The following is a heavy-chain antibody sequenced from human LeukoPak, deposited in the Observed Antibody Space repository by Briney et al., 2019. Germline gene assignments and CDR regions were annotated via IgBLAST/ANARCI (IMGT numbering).Heavy chain of an antibody. CDR3: ARADDRGCSGGSCSDFDY. D-gene: IGHD2-15*01. CDR1: GYTFTTHG. V-gene: IGHV1-18*01. CDR2: ISGYNGDT. J-gene: IGHJ4*02. Sequence: ASVKVSCKASGYTFTTHGISWVRQAPGQGLGWMGWISGYNGDTNVAQNLQGRVTMTTDTSTSTAYMELRSLRSEDTAVYYCARADDRGCSGGSCSDFDYWGQGTLVTVSS.